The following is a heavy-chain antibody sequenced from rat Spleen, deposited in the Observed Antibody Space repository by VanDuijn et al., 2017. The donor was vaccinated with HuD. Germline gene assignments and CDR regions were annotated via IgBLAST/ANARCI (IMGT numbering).Heavy chain of an antibody. D-gene: IGHD1-2*01. CDR1: GFSLPSYG. J-gene: IGHJ2*01. Sequence: QVQLKESGPGLVQPSQTLSLTCTVSGFSLPSYGVSWVRQPPGKGLEWIGAVWSGGSTDYNSPLKSRLRISRDTSKSQVLLKMNSLQTDDTAIYFCTSLFLPHSRAFNYWGQGVMVTVSS. CDR3: TSLFLPHSRAFNY. CDR2: VWSGGST. V-gene: IGHV2-15*01.